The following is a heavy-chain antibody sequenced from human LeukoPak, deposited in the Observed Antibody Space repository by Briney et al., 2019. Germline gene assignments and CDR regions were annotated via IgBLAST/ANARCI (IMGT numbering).Heavy chain of an antibody. D-gene: IGHD4-11*01. CDR3: ARDFAVTTQKYYYYYGMDV. J-gene: IGHJ6*02. Sequence: ASVKVSCKASGYTFTSYGISWVRQAPGQGLEWMGWINSNNGNTNYEQKFQGRVTTTTDTSTSTAYMELRSLRSDDTAVYYCARDFAVTTQKYYYYYGMDVWGQGTTVTVSS. CDR1: GYTFTSYG. V-gene: IGHV1-18*01. CDR2: INSNNGNT.